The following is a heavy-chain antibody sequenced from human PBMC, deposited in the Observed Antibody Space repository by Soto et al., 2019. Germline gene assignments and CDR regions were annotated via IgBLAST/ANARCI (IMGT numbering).Heavy chain of an antibody. J-gene: IGHJ3*02. CDR2: INPNSGGT. V-gene: IGHV1-2*04. CDR1: GYTFSSYD. CDR3: ARRSYAFDT. Sequence: ASVKVSCKASGYTFSSYDINWVRQAPGQGLEWMGWINPNSGGTNYAQKFQGWVTMTRDTSISTAYMELSRLRSDDTAVYYCARRSYAFDTWGQGTMVTVSS.